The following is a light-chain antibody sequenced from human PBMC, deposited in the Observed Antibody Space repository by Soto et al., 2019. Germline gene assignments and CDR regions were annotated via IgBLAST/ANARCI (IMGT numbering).Light chain of an antibody. CDR3: QQYGSSPRT. CDR2: GAS. J-gene: IGKJ1*01. V-gene: IGKV3-20*01. Sequence: EVVMTQSPATLSVSPGERATLSCRASQSVASNNLAWYQQKPGQSPRLLIYGASSRARGIPDRFTGSGSGTDFILTISRLEPEDFAVYYCQQYGSSPRTFGQGTKVDIK. CDR1: QSVASNN.